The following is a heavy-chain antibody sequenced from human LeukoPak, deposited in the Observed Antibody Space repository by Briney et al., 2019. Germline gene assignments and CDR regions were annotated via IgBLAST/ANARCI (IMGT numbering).Heavy chain of an antibody. CDR2: IIPIFGTA. D-gene: IGHD1-20*01. Sequence: SVKVSCKASGGTFSSYAISLVRQAPGQGLDPTRVIIPIFGTANYAQKFQGRVTITTDESTSTAYMELSSLRSEDTAVYYCARENYNWNQYYFDYWGQGTLVTVSS. J-gene: IGHJ4*02. CDR3: ARENYNWNQYYFDY. V-gene: IGHV1-69*05. CDR1: GGTFSSYA.